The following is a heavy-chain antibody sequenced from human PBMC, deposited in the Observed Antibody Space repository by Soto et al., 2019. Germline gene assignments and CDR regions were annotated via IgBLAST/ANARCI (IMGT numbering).Heavy chain of an antibody. CDR3: ARGIRVGATGY. CDR2: IIPILGIA. J-gene: IGHJ4*02. D-gene: IGHD1-26*01. V-gene: IGHV1-69*02. CDR1: GGTFSSYT. Sequence: QVQLVQSGAEVKKPGSSVKVSCKASGGTFSSYTISWVRQAPGQGREWMGRIIPILGIANYAQKVQGRVTITADKSTSTAYMELSSLRSEDTAVYYRARGIRVGATGYWGQGTLVTVSS.